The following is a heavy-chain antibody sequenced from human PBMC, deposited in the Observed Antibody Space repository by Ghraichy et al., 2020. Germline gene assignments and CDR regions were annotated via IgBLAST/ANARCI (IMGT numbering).Heavy chain of an antibody. Sequence: GGSLRLSCAASGFTVSSNYMSWVRQAPGKGLEWVSVIYSGGSTYYADSVKGRFTISRDNSKNTLYLQMNSLRAEETAVYYCARAAIGIAARSRPGPLGYWGQGTLVTVSS. V-gene: IGHV3-66*01. D-gene: IGHD6-6*01. CDR1: GFTVSSNY. CDR2: IYSGGST. J-gene: IGHJ4*02. CDR3: ARAAIGIAARSRPGPLGY.